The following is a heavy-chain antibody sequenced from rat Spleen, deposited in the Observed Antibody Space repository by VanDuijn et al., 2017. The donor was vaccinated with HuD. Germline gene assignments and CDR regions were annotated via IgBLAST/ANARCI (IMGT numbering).Heavy chain of an antibody. J-gene: IGHJ2*01. D-gene: IGHD1-6*01. CDR3: TRDRILRSTGFDY. Sequence: EVQLVESGGGLVQPGRSLKLSCAASGFTFSNYGMAWVRQAPTKGLEWVATISYDGSHTYYRDSVKGRFTISRDNAKNTLSLQMDSLRSEDTATYYCTRDRILRSTGFDYWGQGVMVTVSS. V-gene: IGHV5-29*01. CDR2: ISYDGSHT. CDR1: GFTFSNYG.